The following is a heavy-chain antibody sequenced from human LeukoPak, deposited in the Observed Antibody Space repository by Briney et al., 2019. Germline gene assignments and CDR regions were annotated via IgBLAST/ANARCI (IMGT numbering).Heavy chain of an antibody. J-gene: IGHJ4*02. CDR2: IYWNDDK. CDR1: GFSLSTSGVG. V-gene: IGHV2-5*01. D-gene: IGHD2-21*01. Sequence: GPTLVKPTQTLTLSCTFSGFSLSTSGVGVGWIRQPSGKALEWLALIYWNDDKRYSPSLKSRLTITKDTSKNQVVLTMTNMDPVDTATYYCAHTVAIAPHFDYWGQGTLVTVSS. CDR3: AHTVAIAPHFDY.